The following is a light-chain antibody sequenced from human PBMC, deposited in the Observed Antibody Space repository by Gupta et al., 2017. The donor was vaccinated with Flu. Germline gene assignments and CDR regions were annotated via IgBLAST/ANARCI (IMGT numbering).Light chain of an antibody. Sequence: DTLSLTPGERAVLACRASQTFRNNFLAWYQQKRGHAPRLLIYGASIRATGVPDRFIGSGSVTDFTLTISRLEPEDFAVYYCQREENAPVFFGHGTKLEIK. CDR1: QTFRNNF. V-gene: IGKV3-20*01. J-gene: IGKJ2*01. CDR2: GAS. CDR3: QREENAPVF.